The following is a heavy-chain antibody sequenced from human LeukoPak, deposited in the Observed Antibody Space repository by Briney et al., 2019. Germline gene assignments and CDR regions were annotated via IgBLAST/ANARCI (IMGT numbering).Heavy chain of an antibody. CDR1: GGTFSSYA. J-gene: IGHJ3*02. D-gene: IGHD3-3*01. CDR2: IIPIFGTA. Sequence: ASVKVSCKASGGTFSSYAISWVRQAPGQGLEWMGGIIPIFGTANYAQKFQGRVTITADESTSTAYMELSSLRSEDTAVYYCARDSPLGAHGAFDIWGQGTMVTVSS. CDR3: ARDSPLGAHGAFDI. V-gene: IGHV1-69*13.